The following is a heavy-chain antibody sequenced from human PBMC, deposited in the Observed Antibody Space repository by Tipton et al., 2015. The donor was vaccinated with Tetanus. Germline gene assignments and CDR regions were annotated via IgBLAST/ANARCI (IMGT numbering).Heavy chain of an antibody. J-gene: IGHJ4*02. Sequence: TLSLTCSVSGDSVSSGSYYWTWIRQPPGKGLEWIGYIYHTGSTKYNSSLRDRVTIALDTSKNQFSLKLNSVTAADTAVYYCVRESSSGWFVDYWGQGTVVTVFS. D-gene: IGHD6-19*01. CDR3: VRESSSGWFVDY. V-gene: IGHV4-61*01. CDR1: GDSVSSGSYY. CDR2: IYHTGST.